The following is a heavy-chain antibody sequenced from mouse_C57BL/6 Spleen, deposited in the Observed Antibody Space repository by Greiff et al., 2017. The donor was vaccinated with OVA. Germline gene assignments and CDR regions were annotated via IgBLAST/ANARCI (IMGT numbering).Heavy chain of an antibody. J-gene: IGHJ2*01. CDR2: INPNNGGT. CDR1: GYTFTDYN. D-gene: IGHD1-1*01. CDR3: ARIEYYGSNLYFDY. Sequence: VQLKQSGPELVKPGASVKIPCKASGYTFTDYNMDWVKQSHGKSLEWIGDINPNNGGTIYNQKFKGKATLTVDKSSSTAYMELRSLTSEDTAVYYCARIEYYGSNLYFDYWGQGTTLTVSS. V-gene: IGHV1-18*01.